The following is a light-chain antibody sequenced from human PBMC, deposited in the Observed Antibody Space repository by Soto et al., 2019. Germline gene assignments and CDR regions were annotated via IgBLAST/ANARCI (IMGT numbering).Light chain of an antibody. V-gene: IGKV3-11*01. Sequence: EIVLTQSPATLSLSPGERATLSCRASQSVSSYLAWYQQKPGQAPSLLIYDASNRATGIPARFSGSGSGTHFTLTISRLEPEDFAVYYCQQRSNWPMYTFGQGTKLEIK. CDR1: QSVSSY. CDR2: DAS. J-gene: IGKJ2*01. CDR3: QQRSNWPMYT.